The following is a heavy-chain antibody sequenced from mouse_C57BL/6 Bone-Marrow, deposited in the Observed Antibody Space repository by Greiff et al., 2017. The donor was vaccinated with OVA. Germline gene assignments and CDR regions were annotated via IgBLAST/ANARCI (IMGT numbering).Heavy chain of an antibody. V-gene: IGHV1-81*01. CDR3: ARGLYYFDY. J-gene: IGHJ2*01. CDR1: GYTFTSYG. Sequence: QVQLKQSGAELANPVASVKLSCKASGYTFTSYGISWVKQRTGQGLEWIGEIYPRSGNTYYNEKFKGKATLTADKSSSTAYMELRSLTSEDSAVYFCARGLYYFDYWGQGTTLTVSS. CDR2: IYPRSGNT. D-gene: IGHD3-3*01.